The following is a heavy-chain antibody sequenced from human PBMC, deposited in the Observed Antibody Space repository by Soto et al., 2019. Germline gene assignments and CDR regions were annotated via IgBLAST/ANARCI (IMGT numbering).Heavy chain of an antibody. CDR1: GFTFSNAW. CDR3: TTGSSIAAAGIVPAPGDYYYGMDV. V-gene: IGHV3-15*07. J-gene: IGHJ6*02. CDR2: IKSKTNGGTT. D-gene: IGHD6-13*01. Sequence: GGSLRLSCAASGFTFSNAWMNWVRQAPRKGLERVGRIKSKTNGGTTDYAAPVKGRFTISRDDSKNTLYLQMNSLKTEDTAVYYCTTGSSIAAAGIVPAPGDYYYGMDVWGQGTTVTVSS.